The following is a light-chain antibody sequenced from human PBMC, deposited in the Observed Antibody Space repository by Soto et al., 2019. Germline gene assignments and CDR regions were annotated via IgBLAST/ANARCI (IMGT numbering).Light chain of an antibody. CDR3: FSFTTTSTHV. CDR2: GNS. Sequence: QSVLTQPPSVSGAPGQRVTISCTGSSSNIGAGYDVHWYLQLPGTAPKLLIHGNSNRPSGVPDRFSGSKSGTSASLAITGLQAEDEAEYFCFSFTTTSTHVFGTGTKLTVL. V-gene: IGLV1-40*01. J-gene: IGLJ1*01. CDR1: SSNIGAGYD.